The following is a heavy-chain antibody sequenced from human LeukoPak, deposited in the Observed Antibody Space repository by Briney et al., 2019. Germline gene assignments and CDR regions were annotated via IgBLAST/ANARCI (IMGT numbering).Heavy chain of an antibody. D-gene: IGHD5-24*01. V-gene: IGHV3-7*01. J-gene: IGHJ6*03. Sequence: GGSLRLSCAASGFTFSSYWMSWVRQAPGKGLEWVANIKQDGREKYYVDPVKGRFTISRDNAKNSLYLQMNSLRAEDTAVYYCARSETPGEMATIGAWGYYYYYYMDVWGKGTTVTVSS. CDR3: ARSETPGEMATIGAWGYYYYYYMDV. CDR2: IKQDGREK. CDR1: GFTFSSYW.